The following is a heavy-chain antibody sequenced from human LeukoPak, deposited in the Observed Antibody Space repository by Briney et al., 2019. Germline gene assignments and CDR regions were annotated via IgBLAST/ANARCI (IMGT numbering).Heavy chain of an antibody. V-gene: IGHV3-7*01. CDR2: IEQDGSEK. J-gene: IGHJ6*03. CDR1: GFTFSRFW. CDR3: AKTAASMDV. Sequence: GGSLRLSCAASGFTFSRFWMSWVRQAPGKGLEWVANIEQDGSEKYYVDSVKGRFTISRDNAKNSLYLQMNSLRAEDTAVYYCAKTAASMDVWGKGITVTVSS. D-gene: IGHD2-15*01.